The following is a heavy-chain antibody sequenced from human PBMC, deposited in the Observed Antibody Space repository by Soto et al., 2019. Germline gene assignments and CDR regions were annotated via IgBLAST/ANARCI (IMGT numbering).Heavy chain of an antibody. J-gene: IGHJ3*02. D-gene: IGHD3-22*01. CDR2: IYYSGST. CDR3: ARPLYDSSGFDI. Sequence: PSETLALTCTVSGGSISSYYWSWIRQPPGKGLEWIGYIYYSGSTNYNPSLKSRVTISVDTSKNQFSLKLSSVTAADTAVYYCARPLYDSSGFDIWGQGSMVT. V-gene: IGHV4-59*01. CDR1: GGSISSYY.